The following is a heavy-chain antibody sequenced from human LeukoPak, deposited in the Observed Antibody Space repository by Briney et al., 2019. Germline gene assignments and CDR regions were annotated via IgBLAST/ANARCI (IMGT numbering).Heavy chain of an antibody. Sequence: GGSLRLSCAASGFTFSNYYMSWIRQAPGKGLEWVSYISSSGSTIYYADSVKGRFTISRENAKNSLYLQMNSLRAEDTAVYYCARDRRAPPLGDYWGQGTLVTVSS. CDR2: ISSSGSTI. CDR3: ARDRRAPPLGDY. V-gene: IGHV3-11*01. J-gene: IGHJ4*02. CDR1: GFTFSNYY.